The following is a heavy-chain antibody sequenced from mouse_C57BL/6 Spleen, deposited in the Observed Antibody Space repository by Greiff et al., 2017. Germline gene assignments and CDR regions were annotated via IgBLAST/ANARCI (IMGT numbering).Heavy chain of an antibody. V-gene: IGHV5-9-1*02. CDR2: ISSGGDYI. Sequence: EVKLMESGEGLVKPGGSLKLSCAASGFTISSYAMSWVRQTPEKRLEWVAYISSGGDYIYYADTVKGRFTISRDNARNTLYLQMSSLKSEDTAMYYCTRGGTMVTTDSAWFAYWGQGTLVTVSA. D-gene: IGHD2-2*01. J-gene: IGHJ3*01. CDR1: GFTISSYA. CDR3: TRGGTMVTTDSAWFAY.